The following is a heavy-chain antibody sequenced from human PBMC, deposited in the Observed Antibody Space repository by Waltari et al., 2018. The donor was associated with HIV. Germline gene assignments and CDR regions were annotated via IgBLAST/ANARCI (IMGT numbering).Heavy chain of an antibody. V-gene: IGHV3-7*01. CDR3: VRDGPFVDVEY. D-gene: IGHD5-12*01. Sequence: EVQSVESGGGLVQPGGSLRLSCEASGCTFSGYWMCWVRQAPGKGREEVANIKEDGGLEYYVDSLKGRFTISRDNPKNLLFLQMNSLRVEDTAVYYCVRDGPFVDVEYWGQGTLVTVSS. CDR2: IKEDGGLE. CDR1: GCTFSGYW. J-gene: IGHJ4*02.